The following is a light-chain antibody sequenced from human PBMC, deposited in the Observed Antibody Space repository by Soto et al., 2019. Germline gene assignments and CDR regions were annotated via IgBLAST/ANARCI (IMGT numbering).Light chain of an antibody. V-gene: IGLV2-14*01. CDR1: SSDVGGYKY. Sequence: QSALTQPASVSGSPGQSITISCTGTSSDVGGYKYVSWYQQHPGKVPKLMIYEVSNRPSGVSTRFSGSKSGNTASLTISGLQAEDEADYYCRSYTSSTTVVFGGGTKLTVL. CDR3: RSYTSSTTVV. CDR2: EVS. J-gene: IGLJ2*01.